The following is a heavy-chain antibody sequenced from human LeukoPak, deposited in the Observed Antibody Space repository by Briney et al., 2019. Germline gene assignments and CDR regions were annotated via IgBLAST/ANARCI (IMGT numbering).Heavy chain of an antibody. CDR2: ISSSRSDI. D-gene: IGHD3-22*01. V-gene: IGHV3-21*01. CDR3: ARAKRYYDSSGSSSYYFDY. Sequence: PGGSLRLSCAASGFTFSSYSMNWVRQAPGKGLEWVSFISSSRSDIYYADSMKGRFTISRDNAKNSLYLQMNSLRAEDTAVYYCARAKRYYDSSGSSSYYFDYWGQGTLVTVSS. CDR1: GFTFSSYS. J-gene: IGHJ4*02.